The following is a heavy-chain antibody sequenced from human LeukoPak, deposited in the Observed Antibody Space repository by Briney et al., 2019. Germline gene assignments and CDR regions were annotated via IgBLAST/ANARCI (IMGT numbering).Heavy chain of an antibody. Sequence: SETLSLTCIVSGGSISPYYWSWIRQPPGKGLEWIGYIYYSGTTNYNPSLKSRVTISVDTSKNQFSLKPNSVTAADTAVYYCARHLAGRIFTFDYWGQGTLVTVSS. J-gene: IGHJ4*02. CDR1: GGSISPYY. CDR2: IYYSGTT. V-gene: IGHV4-59*01. CDR3: ARHLAGRIFTFDY. D-gene: IGHD6-19*01.